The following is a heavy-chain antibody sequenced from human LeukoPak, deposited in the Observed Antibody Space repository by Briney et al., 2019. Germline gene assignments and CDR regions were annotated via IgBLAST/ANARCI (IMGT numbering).Heavy chain of an antibody. D-gene: IGHD5-12*01. J-gene: IGHJ4*02. V-gene: IGHV1-18*01. CDR1: GYTFTSYG. Sequence: ASVKVSCKASGYTFTSYGISWVRQAPGQGLEWIGWISAYNGNTNYAQKLQGRVTMTTDTSTSTAYMELRSLRSDDTAVYYCARGLRGYSGYDYSFDYWGQGTLVTVTS. CDR3: ARGLRGYSGYDYSFDY. CDR2: ISAYNGNT.